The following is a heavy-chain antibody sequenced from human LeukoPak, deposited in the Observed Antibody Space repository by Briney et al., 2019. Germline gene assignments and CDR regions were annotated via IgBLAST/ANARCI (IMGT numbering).Heavy chain of an antibody. CDR2: IYYSGST. D-gene: IGHD3-10*01. J-gene: IGHJ4*02. V-gene: IGHV4-59*08. CDR1: GGSFSGYY. Sequence: PSETLSLTCAAYGGSFSGYYWSWIRQPPGKGLEWIGYIYYSGSTNYNPSLKSRVTISVDTSKNQFSLKLSSVTAADTAVYYCARHRQDYDGFYYWGQGTLVTVSS. CDR3: ARHRQDYDGFYY.